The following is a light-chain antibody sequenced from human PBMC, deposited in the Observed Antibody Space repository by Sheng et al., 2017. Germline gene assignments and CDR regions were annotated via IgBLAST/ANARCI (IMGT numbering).Light chain of an antibody. V-gene: IGKV3-11*01. CDR1: QNIGSS. CDR3: QQRSNWPLT. Sequence: EIVLTQFPGTLSLSPGERATLSCSASQNIGSSLAWYQQKAGQAPRLLIYDASNRAAGVPARFSGSGSGTDFTLTISSLEPEDFAVYYCQQRSNWPLTFGGGTKVEI. CDR2: DAS. J-gene: IGKJ4*01.